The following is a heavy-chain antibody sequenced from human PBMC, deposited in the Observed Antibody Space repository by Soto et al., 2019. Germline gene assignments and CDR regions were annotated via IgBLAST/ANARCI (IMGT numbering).Heavy chain of an antibody. V-gene: IGHV3-11*06. J-gene: IGHJ5*02. CDR2: ISPGSIYP. Sequence: PGGSLIRSCAVSCFTFGDSYMSWIRQAPGKGLEWLSYISPGSIYPACGDSVKGLFTISRDNAKRSLYLQMMSLTAEDTAIYYCVRGGGGGLFDPWGQGTMVTVS. CDR3: VRGGGGGLFDP. D-gene: IGHD2-15*01. CDR1: CFTFGDSY.